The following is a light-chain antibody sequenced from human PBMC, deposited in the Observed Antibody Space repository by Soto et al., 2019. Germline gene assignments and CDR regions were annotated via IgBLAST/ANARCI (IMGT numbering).Light chain of an antibody. CDR1: QGFSNS. CDR2: GAS. V-gene: IGKV1-27*01. CDR3: QKYDSAPLT. J-gene: IGKJ4*01. Sequence: DIQMTQSPSSLTASVGDRVTISCRASQGFSNSLAWYQQKPGKVPTLLIYGASILQSGGASRFSGSGSGTEFTLTISSLQPEDFATYYCQKYDSAPLTFGGGTKVEIK.